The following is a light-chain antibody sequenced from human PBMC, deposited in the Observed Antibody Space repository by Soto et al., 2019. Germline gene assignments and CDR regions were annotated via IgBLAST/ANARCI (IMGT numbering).Light chain of an antibody. CDR3: CSNAAGSTYV. Sequence: QSVLTQPASVSGSPGQSITISCTGTSSDVGSHNLVSWYQQFPGKAPKLIIFEASKRPSGVSNRFSGSKSGSTASLTISGLQAEEEADYYCCSNAAGSTYVLGRGTKVTVL. J-gene: IGLJ1*01. V-gene: IGLV2-23*01. CDR2: EAS. CDR1: SSDVGSHNL.